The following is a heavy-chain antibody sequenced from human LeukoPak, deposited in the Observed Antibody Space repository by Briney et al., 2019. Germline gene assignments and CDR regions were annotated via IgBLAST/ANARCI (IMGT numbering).Heavy chain of an antibody. CDR2: ISSSGSTI. Sequence: AGGSLRLSCAAPGFTFSSYEMNWVRQAPGKGLEWVSYISSSGSTIYYADSVKGRFTISRDNAKNSLYLQMNSLRAEDTAVYYCARGPPRHRLERPPGYDYWGQGTLVTVSS. D-gene: IGHD1-1*01. CDR3: ARGPPRHRLERPPGYDY. V-gene: IGHV3-48*03. J-gene: IGHJ4*02. CDR1: GFTFSSYE.